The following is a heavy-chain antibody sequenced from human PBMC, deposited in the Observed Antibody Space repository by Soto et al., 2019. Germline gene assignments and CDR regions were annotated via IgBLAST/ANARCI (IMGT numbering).Heavy chain of an antibody. J-gene: IGHJ4*02. V-gene: IGHV4-39*07. Sequence: SETLSLTCTVSNDSMSSGGYFWVWVRQPPGKGLEWIGEIYHSGSTNYNPSLKSRVTISVDKSKNQFSLKLSSVTAADTAVYYCASMGGYCSGGSCFYFDYWGQGTLVTVSS. D-gene: IGHD2-15*01. CDR1: NDSMSSGGYF. CDR3: ASMGGYCSGGSCFYFDY. CDR2: IYHSGST.